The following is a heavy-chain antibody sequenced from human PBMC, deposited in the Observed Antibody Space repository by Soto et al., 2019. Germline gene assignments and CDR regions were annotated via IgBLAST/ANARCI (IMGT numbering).Heavy chain of an antibody. CDR2: IYYSGST. D-gene: IGHD3-3*01. V-gene: IGHV4-59*08. CDR1: GGSISTYY. J-gene: IGHJ4*02. Sequence: QVQLQESGPGLAKPSETLSLTCTVSGGSISTYYWSWIRQPPGKGLEWIGYIYYSGSTNYTPSLKSRFTISVDTSKNPFSLQLSSVTAEDTAVYYCARGGWRHIDYWGQGTLVTVSS. CDR3: ARGGWRHIDY.